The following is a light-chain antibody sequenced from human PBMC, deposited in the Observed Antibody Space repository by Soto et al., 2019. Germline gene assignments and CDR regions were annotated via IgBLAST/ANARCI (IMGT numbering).Light chain of an antibody. CDR2: WAS. CDR3: QQYYGNPYT. J-gene: IGKJ2*01. Sequence: DIVMTQSPDSLAVSLGERATINCKSSQSVLYSSNNKNYLAWYQQKPGQPPKLLIYWASARESGVPDRFSGSGSGTAFTLTISNLEAADVAVYYCQQYYGNPYTFGQGTNLEIK. V-gene: IGKV4-1*01. CDR1: QSVLYSSNNKNY.